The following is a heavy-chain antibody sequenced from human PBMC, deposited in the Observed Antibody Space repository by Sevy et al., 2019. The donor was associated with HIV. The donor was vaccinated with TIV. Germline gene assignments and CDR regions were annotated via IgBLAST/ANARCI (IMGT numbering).Heavy chain of an antibody. D-gene: IGHD4-17*01. V-gene: IGHV3-48*03. CDR1: GFTFSSYE. CDR2: ISNSGSTI. CDR3: ARDLPPSATTVPHFDY. Sequence: GEPLKISCTASGFTFSSYEMNWVRQAPGKGLEWVSYISNSGSTIHYSDSVKGRFTISRDNAKNSLYLQMNSLRAEDTAVYYCARDLPPSATTVPHFDYWGRGTLVTVSS. J-gene: IGHJ4*02.